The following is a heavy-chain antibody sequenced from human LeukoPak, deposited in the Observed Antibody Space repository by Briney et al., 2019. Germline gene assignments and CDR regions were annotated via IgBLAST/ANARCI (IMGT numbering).Heavy chain of an antibody. CDR2: ISTDGGST. CDR1: GFTFSNYP. CDR3: VKDLRVGGDY. J-gene: IGHJ4*02. D-gene: IGHD3-16*01. V-gene: IGHV3-64D*06. Sequence: PGGSLRLSCSASGFTFSNYPMYWVRQAPGKGLEYVLAISTDGGSTYYADSVKGRFTISRDNSKNTLYLQMSSLRAEVTAVYYWVKDLRVGGDYWGQGTLGTVSS.